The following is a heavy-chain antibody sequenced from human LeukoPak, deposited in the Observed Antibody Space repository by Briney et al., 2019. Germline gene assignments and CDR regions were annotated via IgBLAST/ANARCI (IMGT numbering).Heavy chain of an antibody. Sequence: SETLSLTCTVSGGSISGYYWSWIRQPPGKGLEWIGYISYSGSTNYNPSLKSRLTISVDTSKNQFSLKLSSVTAADTAVYYCARGGVSSGWYDYWGQGTLVTVSS. V-gene: IGHV4-59*01. CDR2: ISYSGST. CDR3: ARGGVSSGWYDY. J-gene: IGHJ4*02. CDR1: GGSISGYY. D-gene: IGHD6-19*01.